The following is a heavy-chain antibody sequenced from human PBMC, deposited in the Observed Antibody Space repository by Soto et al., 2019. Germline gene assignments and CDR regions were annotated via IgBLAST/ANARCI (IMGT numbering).Heavy chain of an antibody. V-gene: IGHV3-30-3*01. D-gene: IGHD1-26*01. CDR1: GFTLSSHA. CDR3: ARYDEGWSDCDLGY. J-gene: IGHJ4*02. Sequence: QVQLVESGGGVVQPGRSLRLSCAVSGFTLSSHAMHWVRQAPGKGLEWVALILSDGSNKYYADAVKGRFTTSRDNSKKAMYLQTNRLCVEDTAVYYGARYDEGWSDCDLGYWGQGALVTASS. CDR2: ILSDGSNK.